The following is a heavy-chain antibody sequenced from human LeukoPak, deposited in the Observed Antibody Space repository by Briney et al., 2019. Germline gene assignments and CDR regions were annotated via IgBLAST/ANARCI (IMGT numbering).Heavy chain of an antibody. J-gene: IGHJ4*02. V-gene: IGHV1-69*01. CDR1: GGTFSSYA. D-gene: IGHD6-13*01. CDR2: IIPTFGTP. Sequence: GSSVKVSCKASGGTFSSYAISWVRQAPGQGLEWMGGIIPTFGTPNYAQKFQGRVTITADESTSTAYMELSSLRSEDTAVYYCARDESIAAAGFDYWGQGTLVTVAS. CDR3: ARDESIAAAGFDY.